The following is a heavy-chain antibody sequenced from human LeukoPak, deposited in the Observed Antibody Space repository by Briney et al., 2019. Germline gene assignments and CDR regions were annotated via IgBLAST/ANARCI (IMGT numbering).Heavy chain of an antibody. CDR2: ISSSGSTI. CDR1: GFTFSDYY. V-gene: IGHV3-11*04. J-gene: IGHJ4*02. Sequence: RGSLRLSCAASGFTFSDYYMSWIRQAPGKGLEWVSYISSSGSTIYYADSVKGRFTISRDNAKNSLYLQMNSLRAEDTAVYYCARVAAVAGTGGLYFDYWGQGTLVTVSS. D-gene: IGHD6-13*01. CDR3: ARVAAVAGTGGLYFDY.